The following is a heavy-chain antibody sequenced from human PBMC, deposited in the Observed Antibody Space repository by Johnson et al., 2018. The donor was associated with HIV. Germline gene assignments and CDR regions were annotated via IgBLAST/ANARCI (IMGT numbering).Heavy chain of an antibody. Sequence: QVQLVESGGGVVQPGRSLRLSCAASGFTFSSYGMYWVRQAPGKGLEWVAFIRYDESNEYYADSVKGRFTISRDNSKNTLYLQMNSLRAEDTAVYYCARVSIWSGYPDAFDIWGQGTMVTVSS. CDR2: IRYDESNE. D-gene: IGHD3-3*01. V-gene: IGHV3-33*08. CDR1: GFTFSSYG. CDR3: ARVSIWSGYPDAFDI. J-gene: IGHJ3*02.